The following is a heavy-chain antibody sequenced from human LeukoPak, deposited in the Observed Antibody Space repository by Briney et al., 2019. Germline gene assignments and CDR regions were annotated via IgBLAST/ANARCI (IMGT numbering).Heavy chain of an antibody. J-gene: IGHJ4*02. Sequence: SGGSLRLSCAASGFTFSNYAMCWVRQAPGKGLEWVSDITSGGSTYYADSVKGRFTISRDSSKNTLYLQMNSLRAVDTAVYYCARSGVQGNTLSPNDYWGQGTLVTVSS. CDR2: ITSGGST. D-gene: IGHD5-12*01. CDR1: GFTFSNYA. CDR3: ARSGVQGNTLSPNDY. V-gene: IGHV3-23*01.